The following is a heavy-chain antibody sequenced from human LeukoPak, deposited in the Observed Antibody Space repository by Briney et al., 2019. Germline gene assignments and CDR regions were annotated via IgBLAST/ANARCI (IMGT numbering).Heavy chain of an antibody. CDR3: AKEPIAALGFPDY. V-gene: IGHV3-30*02. Sequence: PGGSLRLSCAASGFTFSSYGMHWVRQAPGKGLEWVAFIRYDGSNKYYADSVKGRFTISRDNSKNTLYLQMNSLRAEDTAVYYCAKEPIAALGFPDYWGQGTLVTVSS. D-gene: IGHD6-6*01. J-gene: IGHJ4*02. CDR2: IRYDGSNK. CDR1: GFTFSSYG.